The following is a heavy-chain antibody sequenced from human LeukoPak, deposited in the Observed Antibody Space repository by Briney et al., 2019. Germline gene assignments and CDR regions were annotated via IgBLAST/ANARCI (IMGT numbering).Heavy chain of an antibody. Sequence: ASVKVSCKTSGGTFSSSAITWVRQAPGQGLEWMGWISAYNGNTNYAQKLQGRVTMATDTSTTTAYMELRSLRSDDTAVYYCARDGYLGYFQHWGQGTLVTVSS. V-gene: IGHV1-18*01. D-gene: IGHD5-12*01. CDR1: GGTFSSSA. J-gene: IGHJ1*01. CDR3: ARDGYLGYFQH. CDR2: ISAYNGNT.